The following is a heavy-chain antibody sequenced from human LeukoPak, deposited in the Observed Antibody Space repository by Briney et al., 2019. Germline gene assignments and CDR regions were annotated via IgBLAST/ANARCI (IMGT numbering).Heavy chain of an antibody. CDR3: ARDRDTYYDFWSGYLRYYYYMDV. Sequence: ASVKVSCKASGYTFNGYYMHWVRQAPGQGLEWMGWINPNSGGTNYAQKFQGRVTMTRDTSISTAYMELSRLRSDDTAVYYCARDRDTYYDFWSGYLRYYYYMDVWGKGTTVTVSS. CDR2: INPNSGGT. CDR1: GYTFNGYY. J-gene: IGHJ6*03. V-gene: IGHV1-2*02. D-gene: IGHD3-3*01.